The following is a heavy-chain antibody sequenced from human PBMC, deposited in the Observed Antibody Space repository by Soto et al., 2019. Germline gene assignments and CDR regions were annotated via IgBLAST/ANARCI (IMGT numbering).Heavy chain of an antibody. J-gene: IGHJ4*02. Sequence: ASVKVSCKASGYTFTSYYMHWVRQAPGQGLEWMGIINPSGGSTSYAQKFQGRVTMTRDTSTSTVYMELSSLRSEDTAVYYCARDPRATYVRFLEWLDWLDYWGQGTLVTVSS. CDR3: ARDPRATYVRFLEWLDWLDY. CDR1: GYTFTSYY. CDR2: INPSGGST. D-gene: IGHD3-3*01. V-gene: IGHV1-46*01.